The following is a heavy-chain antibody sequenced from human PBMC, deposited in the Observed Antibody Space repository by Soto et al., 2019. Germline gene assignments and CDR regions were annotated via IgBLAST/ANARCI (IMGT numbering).Heavy chain of an antibody. Sequence: QVQLVQSGAEVKKPGSSVKVSCKASGGTFSSYAISWVRQAPVQGLEWMGGIIPFFGTANYAQKFQGRVTITADESTSTAYMELSSLRSEDSAVYYCARGGIVVVVAATHDRPDYGMDVWGQGTTVTVSS. J-gene: IGHJ6*02. D-gene: IGHD2-15*01. V-gene: IGHV1-69*12. CDR2: IIPFFGTA. CDR3: ARGGIVVVVAATHDRPDYGMDV. CDR1: GGTFSSYA.